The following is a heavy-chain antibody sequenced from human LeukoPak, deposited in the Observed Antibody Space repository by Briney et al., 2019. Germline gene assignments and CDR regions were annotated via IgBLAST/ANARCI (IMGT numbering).Heavy chain of an antibody. CDR2: NCDSGNT. Sequence: SETLSLTCSVSGSSITNYCWNWIRQPPAKGLEWIGYNCDSGNTDYKPSLKSRVTISLDTSKNQFSLKLTSATAADTAVYYCARWHSHGRYFDYWGQGALVTVSS. V-gene: IGHV4-59*01. CDR3: ARWHSHGRYFDY. CDR1: GSSITNYC. D-gene: IGHD2-21*01. J-gene: IGHJ4*02.